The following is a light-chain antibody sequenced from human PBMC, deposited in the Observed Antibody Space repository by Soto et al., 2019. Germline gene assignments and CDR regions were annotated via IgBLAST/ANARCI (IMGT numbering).Light chain of an antibody. Sequence: QSVLTQPASVSGSPGQSITISCTGTSSDVGVYNYVSWYQQHPGKAPKLLLYEVSNWPSGVSNRFSGSKSGNTASLTISGLQTEDEANYYCSSSTSSSTYVFGTGTKVTVL. CDR3: SSSTSSSTYV. J-gene: IGLJ1*01. CDR2: EVS. CDR1: SSDVGVYNY. V-gene: IGLV2-14*01.